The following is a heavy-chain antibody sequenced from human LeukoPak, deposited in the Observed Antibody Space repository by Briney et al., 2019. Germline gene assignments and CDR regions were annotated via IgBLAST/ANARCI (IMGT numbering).Heavy chain of an antibody. V-gene: IGHV1-69*05. Sequence: ASVKVSCKASGGTFSSYAISWVRQAPGQGLEWMGGIIPIFGTANYAQKFQGRVTITTDESTSTAYMELSSLRSEDTAVYYCASGLDGAFDIWGQGTMVTVSS. CDR2: IIPIFGTA. CDR1: GGTFSSYA. CDR3: ASGLDGAFDI. J-gene: IGHJ3*02.